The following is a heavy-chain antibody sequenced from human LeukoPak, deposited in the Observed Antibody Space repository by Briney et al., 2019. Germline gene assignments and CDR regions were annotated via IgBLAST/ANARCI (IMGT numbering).Heavy chain of an antibody. CDR2: IYPGDSDT. Sequence: GESLEISCQCSGYIFTSYWIGWVRQLPGKGLEWMGIIYPGDSDTKYSPSFQGQVTISADKSISTAYLQWSSLKASDTAMYYCARRSSSWDRYDNWGQGTLVTVSS. CDR3: ARRSSSWDRYDN. D-gene: IGHD6-13*01. J-gene: IGHJ4*02. V-gene: IGHV5-51*01. CDR1: GYIFTSYW.